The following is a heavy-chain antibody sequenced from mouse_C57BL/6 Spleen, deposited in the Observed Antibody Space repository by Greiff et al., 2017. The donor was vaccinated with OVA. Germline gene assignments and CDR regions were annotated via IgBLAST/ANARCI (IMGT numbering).Heavy chain of an antibody. J-gene: IGHJ2*01. Sequence: QVHVKQPGTELVKPGASVKLSCKASGYTFTSYWMHWVKQRPGQGLEWIGNINPSNGGTNYNEKFKSKATLTVDKSSSTAYMQLSSLTSEDSAVYYCARWMVTTCLDYWGQGTTLTVSS. V-gene: IGHV1-53*01. D-gene: IGHD2-2*01. CDR1: GYTFTSYW. CDR3: ARWMVTTCLDY. CDR2: INPSNGGT.